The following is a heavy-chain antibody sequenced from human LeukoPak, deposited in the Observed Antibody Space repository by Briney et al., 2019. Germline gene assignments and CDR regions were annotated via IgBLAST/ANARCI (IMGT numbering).Heavy chain of an antibody. V-gene: IGHV3-30*18. CDR1: GFTFSSYG. J-gene: IGHJ1*01. CDR3: AKGPDSSGYLIHR. D-gene: IGHD3-22*01. Sequence: GGSLRLSCAASGFTFSSYGMHWVRQAPGKGLEWVAVISYDGSNKYYADSVKGRFTISRDNSKNTLYLQMISLRAEDTAVYYCAKGPDSSGYLIHRWGQGTLVTVSS. CDR2: ISYDGSNK.